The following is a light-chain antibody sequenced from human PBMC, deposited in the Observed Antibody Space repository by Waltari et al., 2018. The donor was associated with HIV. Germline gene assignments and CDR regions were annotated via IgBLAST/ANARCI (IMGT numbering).Light chain of an antibody. CDR2: RNN. CDR1: SSAIGSYY. Sequence: QSVLTHPPSASGTPGQRVTISCSGSSSAIGSYYVSWFQQLPGTAPKRLIYRNNQRPSGVPDRFSGSKSGTSASLAISGLRSEDEADYYCATWDDNLSGVVFGGGTKLTVL. CDR3: ATWDDNLSGVV. J-gene: IGLJ2*01. V-gene: IGLV1-47*01.